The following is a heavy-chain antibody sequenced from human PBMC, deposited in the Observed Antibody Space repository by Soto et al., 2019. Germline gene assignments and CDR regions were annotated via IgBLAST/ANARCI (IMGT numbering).Heavy chain of an antibody. CDR3: ARAQDYYYGSGSYWFDY. V-gene: IGHV4-31*03. D-gene: IGHD3-10*01. CDR2: IYYSGST. CDR1: GGSISSGGYY. J-gene: IGHJ4*02. Sequence: SETLSLTCTVSGGSISSGGYYWSWIRQHPGKGLEWIGYIYYSGSTYYNPSLKSRVTISVDTSKNQFSLKLSSVTAADTAVYYCARAQDYYYGSGSYWFDYWGQGTLVTVSS.